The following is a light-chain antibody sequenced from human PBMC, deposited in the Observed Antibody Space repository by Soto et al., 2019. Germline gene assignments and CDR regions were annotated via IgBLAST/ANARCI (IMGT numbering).Light chain of an antibody. CDR1: QGISSA. CDR3: QQLETSPLT. Sequence: AIQVTQSPSSLSASVEDTVTITCRASQGISSAFAWYPQKPGKVPRLLIYDVFNLQSGVPSRFSGSGSGTDFTLTISRLQPEDFATYCCQQLETSPLTFGQGTRLEVK. V-gene: IGKV1-13*02. CDR2: DVF. J-gene: IGKJ5*01.